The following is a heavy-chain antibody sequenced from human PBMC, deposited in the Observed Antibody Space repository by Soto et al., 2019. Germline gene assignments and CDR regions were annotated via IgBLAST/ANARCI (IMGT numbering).Heavy chain of an antibody. J-gene: IGHJ4*02. CDR1: GYTFITYD. V-gene: IGHV1-8*01. Sequence: GASVKVSCKASGYTFITYDIHWVRQATGQGLEWMGWMNPSNGNAGYAQKFQGRVTMTRNISISTAYMELSSLRSEDTAVYFCATRKDRSGPNYFDSWGQGTLVTVSS. CDR2: MNPSNGNA. CDR3: ATRKDRSGPNYFDS.